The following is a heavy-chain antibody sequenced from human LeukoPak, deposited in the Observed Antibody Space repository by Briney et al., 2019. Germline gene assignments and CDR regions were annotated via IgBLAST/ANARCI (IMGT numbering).Heavy chain of an antibody. D-gene: IGHD3-10*02. Sequence: GGSLRLSCAASGFTISSYWMSWVRQAPGKGLEWVANVKQDGSEKYYVDSVKGRFTISRDNAKNSLYLQMNSLRAEDTAVYYCAREKRRHFVRGEGRFDPWGQGTLVTVSS. CDR1: GFTISSYW. V-gene: IGHV3-7*03. CDR2: VKQDGSEK. CDR3: AREKRRHFVRGEGRFDP. J-gene: IGHJ5*02.